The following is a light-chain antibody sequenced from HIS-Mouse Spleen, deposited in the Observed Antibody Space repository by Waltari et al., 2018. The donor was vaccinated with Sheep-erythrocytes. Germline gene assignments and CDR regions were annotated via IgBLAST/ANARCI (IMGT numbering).Light chain of an antibody. CDR3: QQYYSTLT. Sequence: DIVMTQSPDSLAVSLGERATINCKSSQSVLSSSNNKNYLAWYQQKPGQPPKLLIYCASTRESGVPDRFSGSGSGTDFTLTISSLQAEDVAVYYCQQYYSTLTFGGGTKVEIK. J-gene: IGKJ4*01. CDR1: QSVLSSSNNKNY. CDR2: CAS. V-gene: IGKV4-1*01.